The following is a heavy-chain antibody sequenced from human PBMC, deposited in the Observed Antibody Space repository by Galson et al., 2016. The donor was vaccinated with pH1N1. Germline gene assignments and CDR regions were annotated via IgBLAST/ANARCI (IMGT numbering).Heavy chain of an antibody. Sequence: PALVKPTQTLTLTCTFSGFSLSTSGVGVGWIRQPPGKALECLALIYWVDDKRYSPSLKSRLTITKDTSKNQVVLTMTNMDPVDTATYYCAHNIEWELGAYFDYWARERWSPSPQ. CDR1: GFSLSTSGVG. J-gene: IGHJ4*02. CDR2: IYWVDDK. D-gene: IGHD1-26*01. CDR3: AHNIEWELGAYFDY. V-gene: IGHV2-5*02.